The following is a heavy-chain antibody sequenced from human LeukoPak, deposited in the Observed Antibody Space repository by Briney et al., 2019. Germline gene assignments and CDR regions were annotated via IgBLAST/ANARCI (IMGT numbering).Heavy chain of an antibody. J-gene: IGHJ3*02. V-gene: IGHV1-2*06. Sequence: RASVKVSCKASGYTFTGYYIHWVRQAPGQGLEWMGRINPNNGGTNYAQKFQGRVTMTRDMSMSTAYMELSRLRSVDTAVYYCAGEDNSSGYRPFDIWGQGTMVPVPS. CDR1: GYTFTGYY. CDR3: AGEDNSSGYRPFDI. CDR2: INPNNGGT. D-gene: IGHD3-22*01.